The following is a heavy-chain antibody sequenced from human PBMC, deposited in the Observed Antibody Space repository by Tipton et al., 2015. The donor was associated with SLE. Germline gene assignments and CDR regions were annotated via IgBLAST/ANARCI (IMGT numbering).Heavy chain of an antibody. Sequence: GLVKPSETLSLICTVSGGSISDNFWTWIRQSPGKGLEWIGYIYYSGSTNYNPSLKSRVTISVDTSKNQFSLKLSSVTAADTAVYYCARGGLGVSYDYYMDVWGKGTTVTVSS. CDR2: IYYSGST. CDR1: GGSISDNF. J-gene: IGHJ6*03. D-gene: IGHD1-26*01. V-gene: IGHV4-59*01. CDR3: ARGGLGVSYDYYMDV.